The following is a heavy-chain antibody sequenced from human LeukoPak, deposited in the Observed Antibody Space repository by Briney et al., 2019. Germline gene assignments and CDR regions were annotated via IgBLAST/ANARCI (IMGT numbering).Heavy chain of an antibody. Sequence: GGSLRLSCAASGFTFSSYWMSWVRQAPGKGLEWVANIKQDGSEKYYVVSVKGRFTISRDNAKNSLYLQMNSLRTEDTPVYYCARVYFQYYYDSSGQNDYWGQGILVTVFS. J-gene: IGHJ4*02. D-gene: IGHD3-22*01. CDR2: IKQDGSEK. V-gene: IGHV3-7*01. CDR1: GFTFSSYW. CDR3: ARVYFQYYYDSSGQNDY.